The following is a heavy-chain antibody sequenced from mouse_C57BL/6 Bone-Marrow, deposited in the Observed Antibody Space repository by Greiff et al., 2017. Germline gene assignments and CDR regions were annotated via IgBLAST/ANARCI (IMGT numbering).Heavy chain of an antibody. Sequence: QVQLQQSGAELARPGASVKLSCKASGYTFTSYGISWVKQRTGQGLEWIGEIYPRSGNTYSNEKFKGKATLTADKSSSTAYMELRSLTSEDSAVYFCARNGYYYAMDYWGQGTSVTVSS. CDR3: ARNGYYYAMDY. D-gene: IGHD2-2*01. V-gene: IGHV1-81*01. CDR2: IYPRSGNT. CDR1: GYTFTSYG. J-gene: IGHJ4*01.